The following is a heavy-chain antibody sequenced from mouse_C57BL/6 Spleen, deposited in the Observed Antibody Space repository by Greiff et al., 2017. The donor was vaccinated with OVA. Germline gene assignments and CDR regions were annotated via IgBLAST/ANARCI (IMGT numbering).Heavy chain of an antibody. CDR3: ARFITTVVATGFDY. V-gene: IGHV1-20*01. CDR1: GYSFTGYF. J-gene: IGHJ2*01. Sequence: VQLQQSGPELVKPGDSVKISCKASGYSFTGYFMNWVMQSHGKSLEWIGRINPYNGDTFYNQKFKGKATLTVDKSSSTAHMELRSLTSEDSAVYYCARFITTVVATGFDYWGQGTTLTVSS. D-gene: IGHD1-1*01. CDR2: INPYNGDT.